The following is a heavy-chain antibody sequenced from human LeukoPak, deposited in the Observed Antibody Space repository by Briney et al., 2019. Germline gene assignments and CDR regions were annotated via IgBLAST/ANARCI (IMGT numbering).Heavy chain of an antibody. J-gene: IGHJ6*02. D-gene: IGHD1-26*01. Sequence: NPSETLSLTCTVSGGSISSYYWSWIRQPPGKGLEWIGYIYYSGSTSYNPSLKSRVTISVDTSKNQFSLKLSSVTAADTAVYYCARRSGSYFSGYYYYGMDVWGQGTTVTVSS. CDR1: GGSISSYY. CDR2: IYYSGST. V-gene: IGHV4-59*01. CDR3: ARRSGSYFSGYYYYGMDV.